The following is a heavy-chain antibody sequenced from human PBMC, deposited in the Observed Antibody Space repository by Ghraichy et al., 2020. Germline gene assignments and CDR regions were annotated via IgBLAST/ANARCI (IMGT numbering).Heavy chain of an antibody. V-gene: IGHV3-48*03. CDR3: ARESGWLQFRYYYYGMDV. CDR2: ISSSGSTI. D-gene: IGHD5-24*01. J-gene: IGHJ6*02. CDR1: GFTFSSYE. Sequence: GSLRLSCAASGFTFSSYEMNWVRQAPGKGLEWVSYISSSGSTIYYADSVKGRFTISRDNAKNSLYLQMNSLRAEDTAVYYCARESGWLQFRYYYYGMDVWGQGTTVTVSS.